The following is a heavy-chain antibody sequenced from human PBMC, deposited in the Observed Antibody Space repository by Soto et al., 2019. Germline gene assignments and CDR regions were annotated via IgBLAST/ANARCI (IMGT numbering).Heavy chain of an antibody. J-gene: IGHJ4*02. D-gene: IGHD7-27*01. CDR2: IWYDGSNK. CDR3: ARDVAGDRGYFDY. Sequence: QVQLVESGGGVVQPGRSLRLSCAASGFTFSSYGMHWVRQAPGKGLEWVAVIWYDGSNKYYADSVKGRFTISRDNSKNKLYLQMNSLRAEDTAVYYCARDVAGDRGYFDYWGQGTLVTVSS. CDR1: GFTFSSYG. V-gene: IGHV3-33*01.